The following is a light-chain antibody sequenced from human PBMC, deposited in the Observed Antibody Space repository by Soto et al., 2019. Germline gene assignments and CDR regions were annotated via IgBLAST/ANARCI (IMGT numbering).Light chain of an antibody. CDR3: QQYNKWPPLT. CDR1: QSVSYN. J-gene: IGKJ4*01. V-gene: IGKV3-15*01. CDR2: GAS. Sequence: EVVMTQSQATLSVSPGERATLSCRASQSVSYNLAWYQQRPGQAPRLLIYGASTRATGIPARFSGSGSGTEFTLTISSLQSEDFAVYYCQQYNKWPPLTFGGGTRVDIK.